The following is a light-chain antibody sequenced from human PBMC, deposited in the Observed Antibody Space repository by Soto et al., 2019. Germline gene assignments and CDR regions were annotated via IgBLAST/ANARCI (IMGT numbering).Light chain of an antibody. CDR1: QSVSSYY. CDR2: AAS. Sequence: EIVLTQSPGTLCLSPGERATLSCRASQSVSSYYLAWYQQKPGQAPRLLIYAASSRATGIPDRFSGGGSGTDFTLTISRLEPEDFAVYYCQQYGSSLSITFGQGTRLQIK. J-gene: IGKJ5*01. CDR3: QQYGSSLSIT. V-gene: IGKV3-20*01.